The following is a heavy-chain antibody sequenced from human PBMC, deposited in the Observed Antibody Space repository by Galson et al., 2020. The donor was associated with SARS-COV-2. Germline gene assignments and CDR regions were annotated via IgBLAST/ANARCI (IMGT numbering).Heavy chain of an antibody. Sequence: GGSLRLSCAASGFTFSSYGMHWVRQAPGKGLEWVAVIWYDGSNKYYADSVKGRFTISRDNSKNTLYLQMNSLRAEDTAVYYCARDFGLTYYYDSSGKDWGQGTLVTVSS. CDR2: IWYDGSNK. D-gene: IGHD3-22*01. CDR1: GFTFSSYG. J-gene: IGHJ4*02. V-gene: IGHV3-33*01. CDR3: ARDFGLTYYYDSSGKD.